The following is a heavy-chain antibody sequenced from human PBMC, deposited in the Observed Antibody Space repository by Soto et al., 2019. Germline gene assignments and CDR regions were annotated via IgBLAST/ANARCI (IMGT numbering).Heavy chain of an antibody. CDR2: INPSGGST. V-gene: IGHV1-46*01. J-gene: IGHJ5*02. Sequence: GASVKVSCKASGYTFTSYYMHWVRQAPGQGLEWMGIINPSGGSTSYAQKFQGRVTMTRDTSASTAYMELSSLRSEDTAVYYCARGRLRFLEWLLSDWFDPWGQGTLVTVSS. D-gene: IGHD3-3*01. CDR1: GYTFTSYY. CDR3: ARGRLRFLEWLLSDWFDP.